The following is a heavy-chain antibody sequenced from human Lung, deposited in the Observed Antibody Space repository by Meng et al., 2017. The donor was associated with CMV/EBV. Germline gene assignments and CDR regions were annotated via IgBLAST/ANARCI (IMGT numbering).Heavy chain of an antibody. J-gene: IGHJ3*02. CDR1: GFIFSYYE. D-gene: IGHD3-10*01. CDR3: AHYYGSGRQATGAFDI. CDR2: ISTSGDTT. V-gene: IGHV3-48*03. Sequence: GGSLRLXCAASGFIFSYYEMSWVRQAPGRGLEWLSYISTSGDTTHYADSVKGRFTISRDNAKNSLYLQMNSLTPEDTAIYYCAHYYGSGRQATGAFDIWGQGTMVTVS.